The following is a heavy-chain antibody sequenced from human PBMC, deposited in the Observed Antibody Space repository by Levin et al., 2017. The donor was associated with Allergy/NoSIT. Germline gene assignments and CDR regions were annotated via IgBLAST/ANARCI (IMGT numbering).Heavy chain of an antibody. CDR2: MFHSGDT. V-gene: IGHV4-59*01. CDR1: GASIRSYY. J-gene: IGHJ2*01. D-gene: IGHD3-3*01. Sequence: PSETLSLTCSVSGASIRSYYWSWIRQPPGKGLEWIGYMFHSGDTHYNPSLKSRVNISIDTSKNQFSLQLSSVTAADTAVYYCAKKGYDIWSGYYYWYFDVWGRGTLVTVSS. CDR3: AKKGYDIWSGYYYWYFDV.